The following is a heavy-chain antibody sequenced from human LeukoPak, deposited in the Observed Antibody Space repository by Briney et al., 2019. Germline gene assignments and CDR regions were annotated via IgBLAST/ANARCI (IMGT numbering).Heavy chain of an antibody. Sequence: PSETLSLTCAVYGGSFSGYYWSWIRQPPGKGLEWIGEINHSGSTNYNSSLKSRVTISVDTSKNQFSLKLSSVTAADTAVYYCARGRSEDTGWVDYWGQGTLVTVSS. CDR3: ARGRSEDTGWVDY. CDR1: GGSFSGYY. CDR2: INHSGST. D-gene: IGHD2-15*01. V-gene: IGHV4-34*01. J-gene: IGHJ4*02.